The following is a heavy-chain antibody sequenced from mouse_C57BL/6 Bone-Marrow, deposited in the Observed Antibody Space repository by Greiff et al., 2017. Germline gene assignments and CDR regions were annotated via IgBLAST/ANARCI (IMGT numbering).Heavy chain of an antibody. CDR1: GYTFTSYW. D-gene: IGHD1-1*01. CDR2: IHPNSGST. CDR3: ARTYYYGSSYRDY. Sequence: QVQLQQPGAELVKPGASVTLSCKASGYTFTSYWMHWVKQRPGQGLEWIGMIHPNSGSTNYNEKFKSKATLTVDKSSSTAYMQLSSLTSEDSAVYYCARTYYYGSSYRDYWGQGTTLTVSS. J-gene: IGHJ2*01. V-gene: IGHV1-64*01.